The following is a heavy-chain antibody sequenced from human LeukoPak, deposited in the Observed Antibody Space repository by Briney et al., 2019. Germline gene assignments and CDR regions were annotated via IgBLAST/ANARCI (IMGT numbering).Heavy chain of an antibody. J-gene: IGHJ4*02. CDR1: GFTFSSYG. CDR2: ISYDGSTN. CDR3: AKEESKGYSPRFDY. D-gene: IGHD2-15*01. V-gene: IGHV3-30*18. Sequence: WGSLRLSCAASGFTFSSYGMHWVRQAPGKGREWGAVISYDGSTNSYGDSETGRFTISKDNSKNPLYLQMNSLSAEDTAVYYCAKEESKGYSPRFDYWGQGALVTVSS.